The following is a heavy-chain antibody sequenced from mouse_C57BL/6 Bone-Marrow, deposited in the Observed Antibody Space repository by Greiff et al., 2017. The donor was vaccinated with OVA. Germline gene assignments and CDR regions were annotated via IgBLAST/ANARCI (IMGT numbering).Heavy chain of an antibody. CDR2: INPNNGGT. D-gene: IGHD1-1*01. V-gene: IGHV1-26*01. Sequence: EVQLQQSGPELVKPGASVKISCKASGYTFTDYYMNWVKQSHGKSLEWIGDINPNNGGTSYNQKFKGKATLTVDKSSSTAYMELRSLTSEDSAVYYCAYYGSSYNAMDYWGQGTSVTVSS. CDR3: AYYGSSYNAMDY. J-gene: IGHJ4*01. CDR1: GYTFTDYY.